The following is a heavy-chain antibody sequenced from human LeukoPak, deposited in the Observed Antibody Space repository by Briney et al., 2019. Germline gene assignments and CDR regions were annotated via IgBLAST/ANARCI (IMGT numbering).Heavy chain of an antibody. CDR3: ARAPTTSTPADY. D-gene: IGHD1-1*01. Sequence: GGSLRLSCTASGFTFSSYSMNWVRQAPGKGLEWVSYISGSSSTIYFADSVKGRFTISRDNAKNSLYLQMNSLRAEDTAVYYCARAPTTSTPADYWGQGTEVTVSS. J-gene: IGHJ4*02. CDR1: GFTFSSYS. V-gene: IGHV3-48*01. CDR2: ISGSSSTI.